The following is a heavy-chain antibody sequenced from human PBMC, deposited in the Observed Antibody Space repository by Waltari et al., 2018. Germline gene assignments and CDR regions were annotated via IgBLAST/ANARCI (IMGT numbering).Heavy chain of an antibody. CDR3: ARHWKKSGYRFDP. CDR1: AGSISSCSSY. V-gene: IGHV4-39*01. Sequence: LQLQESGPGLVTPSETLSLTCTVPAGSISSCSSYWGWIRQSPGKVLEWIGSIYYSGSTYYNPTLKSRVTISGDTSKNQFSLKLSSVTAADTAVYYCARHWKKSGYRFDPWGQGTLVTVSS. D-gene: IGHD5-12*01. CDR2: IYYSGST. J-gene: IGHJ5*02.